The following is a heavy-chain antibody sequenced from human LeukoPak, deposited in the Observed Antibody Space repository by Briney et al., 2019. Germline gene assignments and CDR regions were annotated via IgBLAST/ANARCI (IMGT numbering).Heavy chain of an antibody. Sequence: PGGSLRLSCAASGFTFSSYAMSWVRQAPGKGREWVSAISGSGGSTYYADSVKGRFTISRDNSKNTLYLQMNSLKAEDTAVYYCARRGSSSFAPDDYWGQGTLVTVSS. CDR1: GFTFSSYA. J-gene: IGHJ4*02. V-gene: IGHV3-23*01. CDR2: ISGSGGST. CDR3: ARRGSSSFAPDDY. D-gene: IGHD6-6*01.